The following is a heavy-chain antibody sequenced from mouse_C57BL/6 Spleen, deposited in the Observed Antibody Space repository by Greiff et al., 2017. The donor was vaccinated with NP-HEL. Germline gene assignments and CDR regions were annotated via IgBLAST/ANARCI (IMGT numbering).Heavy chain of an antibody. CDR1: GYTFTSYW. D-gene: IGHD2-3*01. Sequence: VQLQQPGAELVRPGTSVKLSCKASGYTFTSYWMHWVKQRPGQGLEWIGVIDPSDSYTNYNQKFKGKATLTVDTSSSTAYMQLSSLTSEDSAVYYCARAWLLPFDYWGQGTTLTVSS. V-gene: IGHV1-59*01. CDR2: IDPSDSYT. J-gene: IGHJ2*01. CDR3: ARAWLLPFDY.